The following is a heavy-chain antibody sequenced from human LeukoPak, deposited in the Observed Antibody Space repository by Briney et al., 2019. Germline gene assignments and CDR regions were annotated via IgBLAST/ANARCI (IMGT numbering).Heavy chain of an antibody. CDR1: AFTFSSYG. V-gene: IGHV3-48*03. J-gene: IGHJ4*02. CDR2: ISSSGSTK. D-gene: IGHD1-1*01. CDR3: AKDLHNWNSVGVH. Sequence: QPGGFLSLSCAASAFTFSSYGMSWVRLARGEGLGWVSYISSSGSTKYYAASVKGRFTIARDNAKNSLYLQMNSLRAEDTAVYYCAKDLHNWNSVGVHWGQGTLVTVSS.